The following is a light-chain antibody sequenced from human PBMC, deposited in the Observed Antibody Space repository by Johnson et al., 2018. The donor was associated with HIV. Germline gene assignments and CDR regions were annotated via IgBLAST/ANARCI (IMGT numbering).Light chain of an antibody. CDR1: SSNIGNNF. CDR3: GTWDNGLSGYV. V-gene: IGLV1-51*02. Sequence: QSVLTQPPSVSAAPGQKVTISCSGSSSNIGNNFVSWYQQLPGTAPKLLIYANNKRPSGIADRFSGSKSGTSATLGITGLQTGDEADYYRGTWDNGLSGYVFGSGTKVTVL. CDR2: ANN. J-gene: IGLJ1*01.